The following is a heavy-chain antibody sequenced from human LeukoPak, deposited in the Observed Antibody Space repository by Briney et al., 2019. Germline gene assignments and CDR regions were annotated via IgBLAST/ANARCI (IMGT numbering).Heavy chain of an antibody. D-gene: IGHD6-13*01. Sequence: GASVKVSCKASGYTFTGYGISWVRQAPGQGLEWMGWICAYKGKTNYAHQPQGRVTMTTDTSTSTAYMEPRSLRSDDTAVYYCAIDLPTRTEQQLVRSYYYYGMDVWGQGTTVTVSS. V-gene: IGHV1-18*01. CDR2: ICAYKGKT. CDR3: AIDLPTRTEQQLVRSYYYYGMDV. J-gene: IGHJ6*02. CDR1: GYTFTGYG.